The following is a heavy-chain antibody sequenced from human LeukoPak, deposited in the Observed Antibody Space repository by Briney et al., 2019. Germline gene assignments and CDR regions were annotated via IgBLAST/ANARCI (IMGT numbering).Heavy chain of an antibody. D-gene: IGHD1-1*01. J-gene: IGHJ5*01. CDR3: ARAVAGTEGWFNS. V-gene: IGHV6-1*01. Sequence: SQTLSLTFAISGDSVSSDSAAWNWIRQSPSRGLEWLGRTYYRSKWYNDYSAFVKSRIIINPDTSKNQFSLQLNSVTPEDTAVYYCARAVAGTEGWFNSWGQGTLVTVSS. CDR1: GDSVSSDSAA. CDR2: TYYRSKWYN.